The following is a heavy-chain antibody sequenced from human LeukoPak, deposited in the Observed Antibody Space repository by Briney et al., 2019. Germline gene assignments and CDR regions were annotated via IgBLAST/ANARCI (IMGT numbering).Heavy chain of an antibody. CDR1: GFTFSDYG. CDR2: LWYDGSNK. Sequence: PGGSLRLSCAASGFTFSDYGMHWVPQAPGQGLEWVVLLWYDGSNKYYSDSVKGPFTISRDNSKNTLYLHMNSLRAEDTAVYYCATKVPGSSHFSSWGQGTLVTVSS. CDR3: ATKVPGSSHFSS. V-gene: IGHV3-33*01. D-gene: IGHD6-19*01. J-gene: IGHJ4*02.